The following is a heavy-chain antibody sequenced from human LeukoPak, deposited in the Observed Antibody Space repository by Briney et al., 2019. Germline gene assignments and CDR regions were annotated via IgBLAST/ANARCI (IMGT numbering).Heavy chain of an antibody. V-gene: IGHV3-48*03. CDR2: ISSSGSTI. CDR3: ARETYYYDSSGYYVYYLDN. J-gene: IGHJ4*02. CDR1: GFTFSVYE. D-gene: IGHD3-22*01. Sequence: GGSLRLSCAASGFTFSVYEMNWVRQAPGKGLEWVSYISSSGSTIYYADSVKGRFTISRDNAKNSLYLQMSSLRAEDTAVYYCARETYYYDSSGYYVYYLDNWGQGALVTVSS.